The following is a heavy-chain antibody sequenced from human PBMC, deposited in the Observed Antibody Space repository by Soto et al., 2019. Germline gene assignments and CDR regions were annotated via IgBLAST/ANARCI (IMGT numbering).Heavy chain of an antibody. Sequence: SVHVESGASGCRFTVYNTHCVGQSTEQGLEWMGSINPNSGGTNYAEKFQGWVTMTRDTSIITAYMELSRLRSDDTAVYYCASELLYSGSSSVDYYCMDVWGQGTTVTVSS. D-gene: IGHD1-26*01. J-gene: IGHJ6*02. CDR1: GCRFTVYN. V-gene: IGHV1-2*04. CDR3: ASELLYSGSSSVDYYCMDV. CDR2: INPNSGGT.